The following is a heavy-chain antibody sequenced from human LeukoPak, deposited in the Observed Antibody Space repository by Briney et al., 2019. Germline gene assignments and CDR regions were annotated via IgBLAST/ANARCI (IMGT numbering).Heavy chain of an antibody. V-gene: IGHV4-34*01. D-gene: IGHD2-15*01. CDR1: GGSFSGYY. CDR2: INHSGST. J-gene: IGHJ6*03. CDR3: ARVRRYCSGGSCYSNYYYYYMDV. Sequence: SETLSLTCAVYGGSFSGYYWSWIRQPPGKGLEWIGEINHSGSTKYNPSLKSRVTISVDTSKNQFSLKLSSVTTADTAVYYCARVRRYCSGGSCYSNYYYYYMDVWGKGTTVTVSS.